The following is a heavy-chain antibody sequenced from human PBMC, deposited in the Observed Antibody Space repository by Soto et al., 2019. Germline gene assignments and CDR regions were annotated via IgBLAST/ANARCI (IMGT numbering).Heavy chain of an antibody. CDR3: EMDYGDRPEYFKH. V-gene: IGHV1-18*04. Sequence: QVQLVQCGPDLKRPGASMKVSCKASGYTFTSYGISWVRHAPEQGLEWMAWISPLKGRTQYSQKAQGRATLSTDTSSNTAYMEMTPLRVDDSSVYYCEMDYGDRPEYFKHWGQGTLVSVS. CDR2: ISPLKGRT. D-gene: IGHD4-17*01. CDR1: GYTFTSYG. J-gene: IGHJ1*01.